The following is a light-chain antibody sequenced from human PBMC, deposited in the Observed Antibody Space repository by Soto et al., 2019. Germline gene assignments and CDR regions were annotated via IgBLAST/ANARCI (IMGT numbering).Light chain of an antibody. CDR3: FSYTTSSTLV. J-gene: IGLJ3*02. V-gene: IGLV2-14*01. Sequence: QSALTQPASVSGSPGQSITISCTGTSSDVGGYNYVSWYQQHPAKAPKLMIYEVSNRPSGVSHRFSGSKSGNTASLTSSGLQAEYEADYYCFSYTTSSTLVFGGGTKLTVL. CDR2: EVS. CDR1: SSDVGGYNY.